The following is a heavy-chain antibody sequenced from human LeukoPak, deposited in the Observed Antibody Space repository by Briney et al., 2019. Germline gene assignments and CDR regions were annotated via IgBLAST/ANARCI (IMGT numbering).Heavy chain of an antibody. J-gene: IGHJ6*03. D-gene: IGHD3-22*01. CDR3: ARASDYYDSSGTNYYYYYMDV. V-gene: IGHV3-11*01. CDR1: GFIFSDYY. CDR2: MNSDGSKI. Sequence: PGGSLRLSCAASGFIFSDYYMNWIRQAPGKGLEWLSYMNSDGSKIYYADSVKGRFTISRDNAKNSLYLQMDSLRADDTAVYYCARASDYYDSSGTNYYYYYMDVWGNGTTVTVSS.